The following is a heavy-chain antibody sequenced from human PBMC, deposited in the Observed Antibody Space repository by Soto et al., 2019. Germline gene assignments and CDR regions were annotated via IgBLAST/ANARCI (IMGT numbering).Heavy chain of an antibody. CDR2: IYYSGST. J-gene: IGHJ5*02. Sequence: LSLTCTVSGGSISSGGYYWSWIRQHPGKGLEWIGYIYYSGSTYYNPSLKSRVTISVDTSKNQFSLKLSSVTAADTAVYYCARDFTDYGDYVRGNWFDPWGQGTLVTVSS. D-gene: IGHD4-17*01. CDR3: ARDFTDYGDYVRGNWFDP. CDR1: GGSISSGGYY. V-gene: IGHV4-31*03.